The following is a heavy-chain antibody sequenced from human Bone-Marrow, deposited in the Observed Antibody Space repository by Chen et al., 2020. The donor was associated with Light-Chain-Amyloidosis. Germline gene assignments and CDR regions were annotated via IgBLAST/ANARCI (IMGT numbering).Heavy chain of an antibody. CDR1: GYTFPNYW. CDR3: ARRRDGYNVDY. D-gene: IGHD5-12*01. V-gene: IGHV5-51*01. Sequence: EVQLEQSGPEVKKPGESLKISCKGSGYTFPNYWIGWVRQMPGKGLEWMGVIYPDDSDARYSPSFEGQVTISADKSSTTAYLQWRSLKASDTAMYYCARRRDGYNVDYWGQGTLVTVSS. CDR2: IYPDDSDA. J-gene: IGHJ4*02.